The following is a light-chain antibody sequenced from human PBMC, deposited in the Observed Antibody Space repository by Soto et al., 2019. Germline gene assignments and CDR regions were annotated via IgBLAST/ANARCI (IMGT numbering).Light chain of an antibody. Sequence: DIQMTQSPSTLSASVGDRVTITCRASESISSWLAWYQQKPGRAPKLLIYKASSLESGVPSRFSGSGSGTEFTLTISSLQPDDFATYYCQQYNSYSLTFGGGTKVEIK. V-gene: IGKV1-5*03. CDR3: QQYNSYSLT. J-gene: IGKJ4*01. CDR1: ESISSW. CDR2: KAS.